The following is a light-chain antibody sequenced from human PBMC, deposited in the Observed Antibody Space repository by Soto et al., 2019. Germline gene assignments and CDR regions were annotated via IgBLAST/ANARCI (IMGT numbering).Light chain of an antibody. CDR1: QSVSSK. CDR3: QQYYSWRT. Sequence: EIVMTQSPATLSVSPGERATLSCRASQSVSSKLAWYQQKPGQAPSLLIYGASTRATGIPARFSGSGSGTEFTLTISSLQSEDFAIYYCQQYYSWRTFGQGTKVDIK. J-gene: IGKJ1*01. V-gene: IGKV3-15*01. CDR2: GAS.